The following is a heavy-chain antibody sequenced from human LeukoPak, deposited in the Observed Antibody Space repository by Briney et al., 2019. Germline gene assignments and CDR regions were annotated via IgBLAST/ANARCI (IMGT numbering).Heavy chain of an antibody. J-gene: IGHJ4*02. V-gene: IGHV3-48*03. CDR2: ISSSGSTI. Sequence: GGSLRLSCAASGFTFSSYEMNWVRQAPGKGLEWVSYISSSGSTIYYADSVKGRFTISRDNSKNTLFLQMSSLRVEDTAVYYCVKDQPVAAYWGQGTLVTVSS. D-gene: IGHD6-19*01. CDR3: VKDQPVAAY. CDR1: GFTFSSYE.